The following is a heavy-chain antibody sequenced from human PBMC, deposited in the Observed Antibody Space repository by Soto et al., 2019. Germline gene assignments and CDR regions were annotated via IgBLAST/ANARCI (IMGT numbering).Heavy chain of an antibody. CDR2: VKSKTDGATT. CDR3: ATDAYYDTSGYWF. V-gene: IGHV3-15*01. Sequence: GGSLRLSCAASGFTFINAWMTWVRQTPGKGLEWVGRVKSKTDGATTDYAAPVKGRFTISRDDSKNTLYLQINSLKTEDTAVYYCATDAYYDTSGYWFWGRGTLVTVSS. CDR1: GFTFINAW. D-gene: IGHD3-22*01. J-gene: IGHJ4*02.